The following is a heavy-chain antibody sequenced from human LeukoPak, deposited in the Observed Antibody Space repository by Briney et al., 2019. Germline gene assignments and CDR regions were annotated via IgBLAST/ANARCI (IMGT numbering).Heavy chain of an antibody. D-gene: IGHD5-18*01. CDR1: GGSFSGYY. V-gene: IGHV4-34*01. CDR2: INHSGST. Sequence: SETLSLTCAVYGGSFSGYYWSWIRQPPGKGPEWIGEINHSGSTNYNPSLKSRVTISVDTSKNQFSLKLSSVTAADTAVYYCARGGYAVDYWGQGTLVTVSS. J-gene: IGHJ4*02. CDR3: ARGGYAVDY.